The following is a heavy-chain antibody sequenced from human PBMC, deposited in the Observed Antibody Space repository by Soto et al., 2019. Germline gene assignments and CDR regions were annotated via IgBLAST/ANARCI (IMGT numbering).Heavy chain of an antibody. D-gene: IGHD3-10*01. Sequence: SETLSLTCAVYGGSFSGYYWSWIRQPPGKGLEWIGEINHSGSTNYNPSLKSRVTISVDTSKNQFSLKLSSVTAADTAVYYCARGILWFGELPQKLSDYYYYYGMDVWGQGTTVTVSS. CDR2: INHSGST. CDR3: ARGILWFGELPQKLSDYYYYYGMDV. CDR1: GGSFSGYY. V-gene: IGHV4-34*01. J-gene: IGHJ6*02.